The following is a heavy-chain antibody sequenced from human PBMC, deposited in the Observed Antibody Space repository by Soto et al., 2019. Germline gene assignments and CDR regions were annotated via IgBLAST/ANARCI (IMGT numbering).Heavy chain of an antibody. V-gene: IGHV4-59*01. CDR1: GGSISSYY. Sequence: SETLSLTCTVSGGSISSYYWSWIRQPPGKGLEWIGYIYYSGSTNYNPSLKSRVTISVDTSKNQFSLKLSSVTAADTAVYYCARDDRWVATYYYYYYGMDVWGQGTTVTVSS. J-gene: IGHJ6*02. CDR2: IYYSGST. D-gene: IGHD5-12*01. CDR3: ARDDRWVATYYYYYYGMDV.